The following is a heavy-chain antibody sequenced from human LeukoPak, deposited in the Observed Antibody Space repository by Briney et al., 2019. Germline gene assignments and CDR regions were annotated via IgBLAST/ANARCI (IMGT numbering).Heavy chain of an antibody. J-gene: IGHJ5*02. CDR2: IIPILGIA. Sequence: ASVKVSCKDSGGTFSSYAISWVRQAPGQGLEWMGRIIPILGIANYAQKFQGRVTITADKSTSTAYMELSSLRSEDTAVYYCARTPLGLNWFDPWGQGTLVTVSS. V-gene: IGHV1-69*04. CDR1: GGTFSSYA. CDR3: ARTPLGLNWFDP.